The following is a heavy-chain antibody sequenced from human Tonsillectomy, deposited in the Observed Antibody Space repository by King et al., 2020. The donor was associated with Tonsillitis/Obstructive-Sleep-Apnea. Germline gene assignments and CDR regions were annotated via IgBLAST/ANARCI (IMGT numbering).Heavy chain of an antibody. CDR2: VRRKAENSAT. CDR1: GFTFSDSH. D-gene: IGHD4-11*01. J-gene: IGHJ4*02. CDR3: SRQTNSCHDF. Sequence: VQLVESGGGLVQPGGSLKLSCAASGFTFSDSHMHWVRQAPGKGLEWVGHVRRKAENSATAYAASVKGRFTISRDESKDTLYLEMNSLKIEDTAVYYCSRQTNSCHDFWGQGTRVTVSS. V-gene: IGHV3-73*01.